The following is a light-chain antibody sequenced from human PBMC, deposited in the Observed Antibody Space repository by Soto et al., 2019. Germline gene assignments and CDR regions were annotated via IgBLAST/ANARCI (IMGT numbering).Light chain of an antibody. CDR3: QQFHTYPVT. V-gene: IGKV3-15*01. CDR2: GAS. J-gene: IGKJ5*01. CDR1: QSVSSN. Sequence: EIVMTQSAATLSVYPGESATLSCRASQSVSSNLAWYQQKPGQAPRLLIYGASTRATGIPARFSGSGSGTEFTLTISSLQSEDFATYYCQQFHTYPVTFGQGTRLEIK.